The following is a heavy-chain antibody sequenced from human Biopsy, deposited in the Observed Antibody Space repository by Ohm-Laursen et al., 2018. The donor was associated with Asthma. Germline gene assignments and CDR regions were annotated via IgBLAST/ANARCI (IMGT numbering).Heavy chain of an antibody. CDR2: VNTGNGDT. D-gene: IGHD3-9*01. J-gene: IGHJ3*01. V-gene: IGHV1-3*04. CDR1: GYNFISFA. Sequence: ASVQVSCKVSGYNFISFAIHWVRRAPGQRLEWMGWVNTGNGDTKYSQKFQGRVTITRDTSASTAYMELRSLRSEDTATYYCARTYYDFLTGQVKDVFGVWGQGTMVTVSS. CDR3: ARTYYDFLTGQVKDVFGV.